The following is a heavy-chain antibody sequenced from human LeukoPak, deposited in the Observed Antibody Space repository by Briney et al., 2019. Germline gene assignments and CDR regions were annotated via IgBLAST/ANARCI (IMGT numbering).Heavy chain of an antibody. J-gene: IGHJ4*02. V-gene: IGHV3-53*01. D-gene: IGHD2-2*01. CDR1: GFTVSSNY. Sequence: PGGSLRLSCAASGFTVSSNYMSWVRQAPGKGLEWVSVIYSGGSTYYADSVKGRFTISRDNSKNTLYLQMNSLRAEDTAVYYCARARFLGYCSSTSCSNAFDYWGQGTLVTVSS. CDR3: ARARFLGYCSSTSCSNAFDY. CDR2: IYSGGST.